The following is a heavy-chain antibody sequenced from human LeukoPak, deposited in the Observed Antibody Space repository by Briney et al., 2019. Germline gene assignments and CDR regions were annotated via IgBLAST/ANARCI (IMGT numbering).Heavy chain of an antibody. CDR3: ARSRTDAYNYPFYS. CDR2: LYSGGII. D-gene: IGHD5-24*01. CDR1: GFTVSSNY. V-gene: IGHV3-53*01. Sequence: GGSLRLSCAASGFTVSSNYMSWVRQAPGKGLEWVSVLYSGGIIYYADSVKGRFTISRDNSKNTLYLQMNSLRAEDTAVYYCARSRTDAYNYPFYSWGQGTLVTVSS. J-gene: IGHJ4*02.